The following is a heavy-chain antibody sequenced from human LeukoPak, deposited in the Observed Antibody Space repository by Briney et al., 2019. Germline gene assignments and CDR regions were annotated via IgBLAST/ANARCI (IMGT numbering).Heavy chain of an antibody. Sequence: GGSLRLSCAASGFTFSSYDFSNYAMSWVRQAPGKGLEWVSAISDSGGRTYYADSVKGRFTISRDNSKNTLYLQMNSLRAEDTAVYYCAKGRYYDTSGYSGWGQGTLVTVSS. D-gene: IGHD3-22*01. CDR2: ISDSGGRT. CDR1: GFTFSSYDFSNYA. V-gene: IGHV3-23*01. CDR3: AKGRYYDTSGYSG. J-gene: IGHJ4*02.